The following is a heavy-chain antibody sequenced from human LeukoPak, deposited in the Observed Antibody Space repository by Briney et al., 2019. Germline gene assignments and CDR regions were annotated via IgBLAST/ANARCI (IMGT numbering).Heavy chain of an antibody. CDR3: ARLGTRGGYAYNWFDP. CDR2: INHSGST. V-gene: IGHV4-34*01. D-gene: IGHD5-12*01. J-gene: IGHJ5*02. Sequence: SETLSLTCAVYGGSFSGYYWSWIRQPPGKGLEWIGEINHSGSTNYNPSLKSRVTISVDTSKNQFSLKPSSVTAADTAVYYCARLGTRGGYAYNWFDPWGQGTLVTVSS. CDR1: GGSFSGYY.